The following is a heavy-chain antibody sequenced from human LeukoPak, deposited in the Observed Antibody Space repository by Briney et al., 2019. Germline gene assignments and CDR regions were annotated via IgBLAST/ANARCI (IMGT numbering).Heavy chain of an antibody. CDR3: AKDLSSGYSYGFSH. CDR2: ISGSGGST. D-gene: IGHD5-18*01. Sequence: GGSLRLSCAASGFTFSSYAMSWVRQAPGKGLEWVSAISGSGGSTYHADSVKGRFTISRDNSKNTLYLQMNSLRAEDTAVYYCAKDLSSGYSYGFSHWGQGTLVTVSS. J-gene: IGHJ4*02. V-gene: IGHV3-23*01. CDR1: GFTFSSYA.